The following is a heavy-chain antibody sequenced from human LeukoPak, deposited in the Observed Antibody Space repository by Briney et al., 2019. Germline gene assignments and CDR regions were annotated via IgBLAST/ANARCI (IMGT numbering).Heavy chain of an antibody. Sequence: GESLKISCKGSEYSFITYWLGWVGHVPGKGLEWMGLIYPGNSDTRYSPLFQGQVTLSVDRSISTAYLHWSGLKASDTAIYYCARFALTSSLDYWGQGTLVTVSS. D-gene: IGHD6-13*01. V-gene: IGHV5-51*01. CDR1: EYSFITYW. CDR3: ARFALTSSLDY. J-gene: IGHJ4*02. CDR2: IYPGNSDT.